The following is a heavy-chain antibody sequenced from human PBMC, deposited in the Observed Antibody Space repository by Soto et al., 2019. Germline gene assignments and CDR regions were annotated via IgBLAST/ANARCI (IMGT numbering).Heavy chain of an antibody. V-gene: IGHV3-7*01. CDR1: GFTFSSYW. J-gene: IGHJ3*02. Sequence: PGGSLRLSCAASGFTFSSYWMSWVRQAPGKGLEWVANIKQDGSEKYYVDSVKGRFTISRDNAKNSLYLQMNSLRAEDTAVYYCASQYCSGGSCSSGAFDIWGQGTMVTVSS. CDR3: ASQYCSGGSCSSGAFDI. CDR2: IKQDGSEK. D-gene: IGHD2-15*01.